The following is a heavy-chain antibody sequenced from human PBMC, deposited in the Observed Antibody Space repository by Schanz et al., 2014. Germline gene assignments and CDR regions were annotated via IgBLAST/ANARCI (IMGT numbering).Heavy chain of an antibody. CDR2: ISTYNGHT. Sequence: QVRLVPSGAAAREPGASVKVSCKATGYMFDTYGFAWVRQAPGQGLEWMGWISTYNGHTRYGQKFQDRLSLTTDTDTATAHVELRSLRTDDTAVYYCARAPTRMNMFRGVTYFFDYWGQGTLVTVSS. J-gene: IGHJ4*02. CDR3: ARAPTRMNMFRGVTYFFDY. V-gene: IGHV1-18*04. CDR1: GYMFDTYG. D-gene: IGHD3-10*01.